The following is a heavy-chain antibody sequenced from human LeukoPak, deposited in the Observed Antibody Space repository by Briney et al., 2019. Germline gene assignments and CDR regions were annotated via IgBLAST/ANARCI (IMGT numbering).Heavy chain of an antibody. D-gene: IGHD6-13*01. Sequence: ASVKVSCKASGYTFTGYYMHWVRQAPGQGLEWMGWLNPNSGGTNYAQKFQGRVTMTRDTSISTAYMELSRLRSDDTAVYYCARESPYSSSWYPGFDPWGQGTLVTVSS. J-gene: IGHJ5*02. CDR1: GYTFTGYY. V-gene: IGHV1-2*02. CDR3: ARESPYSSSWYPGFDP. CDR2: LNPNSGGT.